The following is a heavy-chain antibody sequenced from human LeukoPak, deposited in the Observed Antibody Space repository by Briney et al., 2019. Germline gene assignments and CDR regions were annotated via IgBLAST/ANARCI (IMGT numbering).Heavy chain of an antibody. Sequence: GASVKVSCKASGYTFTDYYMHWVRQAPGQGLEWMGWINPNSGDTNYAQKFQGRVTMTRDTSISTAYMQLSRLRSDDTAVYCCASSYSAGAFDIWGQGTMVTVSS. V-gene: IGHV1-2*02. J-gene: IGHJ3*02. CDR2: INPNSGDT. CDR1: GYTFTDYY. D-gene: IGHD6-13*01. CDR3: ASSYSAGAFDI.